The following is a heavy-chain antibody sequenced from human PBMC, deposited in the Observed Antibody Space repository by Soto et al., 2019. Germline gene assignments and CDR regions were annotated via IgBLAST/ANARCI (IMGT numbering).Heavy chain of an antibody. CDR2: IYYSGST. J-gene: IGHJ4*02. CDR1: GGSISSSSYY. V-gene: IGHV4-39*01. D-gene: IGHD3-10*01. Sequence: PSETLSLTCTVSGGSISSSSYYWGWIRQPPGKGLEWIGSIYYSGSTYYNPSLKSRVTISVDTSKNQFSLKLSSVTAADTAVYYCARQCMVRNFDYWGQGTLVTVSS. CDR3: ARQCMVRNFDY.